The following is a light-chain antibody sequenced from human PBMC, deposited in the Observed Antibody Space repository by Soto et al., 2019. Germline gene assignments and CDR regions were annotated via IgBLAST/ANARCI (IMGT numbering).Light chain of an antibody. J-gene: IGLJ2*01. CDR1: SSDVGSYNR. CDR3: SSYTSSSTPVV. V-gene: IGLV2-18*02. CDR2: EVS. Sequence: ALTQPPSVSGSPGQSVTISCTGTSSDVGSYNRVSWYQQPPGTAPKLMIYEVSNRPSGVPDRFSGSKSGNTASLTISGLQAEDEADYYCSSYTSSSTPVVFGGGTQLTVL.